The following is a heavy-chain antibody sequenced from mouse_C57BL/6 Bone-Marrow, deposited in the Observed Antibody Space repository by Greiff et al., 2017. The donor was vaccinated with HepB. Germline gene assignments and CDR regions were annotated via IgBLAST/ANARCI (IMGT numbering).Heavy chain of an antibody. CDR2: ISYDGSN. J-gene: IGHJ2*01. CDR3: ARGGYGSSYDYFDY. V-gene: IGHV3-6*01. CDR1: GYSITSGYY. D-gene: IGHD1-1*01. Sequence: EVQLQESGPGLVKPSRSLSLTCSVTGYSITSGYYWNWIRQFPGNKLEWMGYISYDGSNNYNPSLKNRISITRDTSKNQFFLKLNSVTTEDTATYYCARGGYGSSYDYFDYWGQGTTLTVSS.